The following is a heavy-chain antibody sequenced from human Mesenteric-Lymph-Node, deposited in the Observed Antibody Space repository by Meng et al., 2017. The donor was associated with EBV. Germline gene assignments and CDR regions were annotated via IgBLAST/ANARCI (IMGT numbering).Heavy chain of an antibody. CDR3: SRDLAGSDDY. Sequence: EVQLEESGXGLVQPGGSLRLSCAASGFTFSRHYMHWVRQVPGKGLVWVSRISSDGGNTNYADSVKGRFIISRDNAKNTLYLQMNSLRVEDTAVYYCSRDLAGSDDYWGQGTLVTVSS. D-gene: IGHD1-14*01. J-gene: IGHJ4*02. CDR2: ISSDGGNT. CDR1: GFTFSRHY. V-gene: IGHV3-74*01.